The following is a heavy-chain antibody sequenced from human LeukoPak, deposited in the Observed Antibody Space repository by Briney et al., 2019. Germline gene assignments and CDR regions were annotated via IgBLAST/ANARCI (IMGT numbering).Heavy chain of an antibody. V-gene: IGHV3-48*01. Sequence: GGSLRLSCAASGFTFSSYSTNWVRQAPGKGLEWVSYISSSSSTIYYADSVKGRFTISRDNAKNSLYLQMNSLRAEDTAVYYCAKGYSYGTGYFDYWGQGTLVTVSS. D-gene: IGHD5-18*01. CDR1: GFTFSSYS. CDR2: ISSSSSTI. J-gene: IGHJ4*02. CDR3: AKGYSYGTGYFDY.